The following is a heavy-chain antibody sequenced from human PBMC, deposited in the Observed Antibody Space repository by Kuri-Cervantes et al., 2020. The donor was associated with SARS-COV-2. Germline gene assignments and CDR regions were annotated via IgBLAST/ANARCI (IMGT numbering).Heavy chain of an antibody. J-gene: IGHJ4*02. Sequence: SETLSLTCTVSGGSISRGGYYWSWIRQHPGKGLEWIGYIYYSGSTYYNPSLKSRVTMSIATSKNQFSLRLSSVTAADTAVYYCAREGMVTRSTNWGQGTLVTVSS. V-gene: IGHV4-31*03. CDR1: GGSISRGGYY. D-gene: IGHD5-18*01. CDR2: IYYSGST. CDR3: AREGMVTRSTN.